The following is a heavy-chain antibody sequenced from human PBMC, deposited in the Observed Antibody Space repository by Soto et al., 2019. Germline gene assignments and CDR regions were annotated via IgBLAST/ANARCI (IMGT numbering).Heavy chain of an antibody. D-gene: IGHD5-12*01. CDR3: ARGLLRSYYYYGMDV. CDR2: IYYSGST. V-gene: IGHV4-59*08. CDR1: GGSISSYC. J-gene: IGHJ6*02. Sequence: SVTLSLTWTVSGGSISSYCWRRIRQTPGKGLEWIGYIYYSGSTTYNPSLKSRVTISVDTSKNQFSLKLSSVTAADTAVYYCARGLLRSYYYYGMDVWGQGTTVTVSS.